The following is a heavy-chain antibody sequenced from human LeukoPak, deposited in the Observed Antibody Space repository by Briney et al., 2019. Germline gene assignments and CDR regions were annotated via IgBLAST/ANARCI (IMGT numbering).Heavy chain of an antibody. CDR2: FYFIGST. CDR3: ARAGAIATVHPDLDP. V-gene: IGHV4-59*11. D-gene: IGHD6-13*01. J-gene: IGHJ5*02. Sequence: SETLSLTCTVSGASISTHYWSWIRQPPEKGPEWIGDFYFIGSTNYNPSLKSRATISGDTSKNQFSLNLSSVTSPYTALYYCARAGAIATVHPDLDPWGRGTQVTVSS. CDR1: GASISTHY.